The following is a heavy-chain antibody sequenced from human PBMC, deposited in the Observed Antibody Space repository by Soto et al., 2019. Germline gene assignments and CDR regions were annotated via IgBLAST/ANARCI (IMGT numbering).Heavy chain of an antibody. V-gene: IGHV4-30-2*01. CDR3: ARENNVLPGGYFDY. CDR1: GGSISSGGYS. Sequence: QLQLQESGSGLVKPSQTLSLTCAVSGGSISSGGYSWSWIRQPPGKGLEWIGYIYHSGSTYYNPSLKSRVTMSVDRSQEQFSLKLSSVTAAGPAVYYCARENNVLPGGYFDYWGQGTLVTVSS. J-gene: IGHJ4*02. D-gene: IGHD2-15*01. CDR2: IYHSGST.